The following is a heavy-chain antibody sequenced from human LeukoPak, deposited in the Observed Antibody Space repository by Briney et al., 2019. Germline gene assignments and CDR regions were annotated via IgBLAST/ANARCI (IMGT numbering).Heavy chain of an antibody. D-gene: IGHD3-10*01. CDR3: ARHASRNYYGSGSYAAHY. J-gene: IGHJ4*02. CDR2: IHPRSGET. CDR1: GYSFTAFY. Sequence: ASVKVSCKTSGYSFTAFYIHWVRQAPGQGLEWMGWIHPRSGETNYAYKFKGRVTMTRDTSISTVYMDLGSLGSDDTAMYYCARHASRNYYGSGSYAAHYWGQGTLVTVSS. V-gene: IGHV1-2*02.